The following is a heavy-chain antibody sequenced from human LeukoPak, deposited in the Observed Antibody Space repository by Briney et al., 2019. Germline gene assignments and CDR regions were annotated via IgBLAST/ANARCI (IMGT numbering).Heavy chain of an antibody. J-gene: IGHJ5*02. Sequence: ASVKVSCKASGYTFTSYGISWVRQAPGQGLEWMGWISAYSGNTNYAQNLQGRVTMTTDTSTSTAYMELRSLRSDDTAVYYCARVRITMVRGARLNWFDPWGQGTLVTVSS. D-gene: IGHD3-10*01. V-gene: IGHV1-18*01. CDR2: ISAYSGNT. CDR1: GYTFTSYG. CDR3: ARVRITMVRGARLNWFDP.